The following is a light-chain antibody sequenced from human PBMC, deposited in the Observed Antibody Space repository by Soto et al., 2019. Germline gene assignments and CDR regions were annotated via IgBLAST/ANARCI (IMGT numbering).Light chain of an antibody. CDR2: DAS. J-gene: IGKJ1*01. V-gene: IGKV1-5*01. CDR3: QHYNSYPWT. Sequence: DIQMTQAPSTRSASVVDIVSMAVLASQSISTWLAWYQQKPGKAPKLLIYDASSLESGVPSRFSGSGSGTEFTLTISSLQPDDFATYYCQHYNSYPWTFGQGTKVDIK. CDR1: QSISTW.